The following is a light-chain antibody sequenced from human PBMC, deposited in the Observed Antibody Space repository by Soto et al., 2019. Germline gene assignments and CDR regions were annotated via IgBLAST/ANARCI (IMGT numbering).Light chain of an antibody. CDR3: FSYTRSSAYV. V-gene: IGLV2-14*01. CDR2: DVI. J-gene: IGLJ1*01. CDR1: SSDVGYYNY. Sequence: QSALTQPASVSGSPGQSITISCTGTSSDVGYYNYVSWYQQHPGKVPKLMIYDVINRPSGVSNRFSGSKSGNTASLTISGLQAEYEADYYCFSYTRSSAYVFGTGTKVTVL.